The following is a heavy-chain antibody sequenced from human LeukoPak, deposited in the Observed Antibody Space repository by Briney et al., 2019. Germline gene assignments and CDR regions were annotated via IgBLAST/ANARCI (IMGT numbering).Heavy chain of an antibody. Sequence: ASVKVSCKASGYTFTSYGISWVRQAPGQGLEWMGWISAYNGNTNYAQKLQGRVTMTTDTSTSTAYMELRSLRSDDTAVYYCARDTDDYGDYLWFDPWGQGTLVTVSS. D-gene: IGHD4-17*01. CDR2: ISAYNGNT. J-gene: IGHJ5*02. CDR1: GYTFTSYG. V-gene: IGHV1-18*01. CDR3: ARDTDDYGDYLWFDP.